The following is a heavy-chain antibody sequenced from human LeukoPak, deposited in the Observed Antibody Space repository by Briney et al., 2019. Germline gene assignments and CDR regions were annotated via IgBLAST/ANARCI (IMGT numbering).Heavy chain of an antibody. Sequence: GESLKISCKGSGYSFNTYWIGWVRQMPGKGLEWMGIIYPGDSDTRYSPSFQGQVTISADKSISTAYLQWSSLKAADTAMYYCARLGSSSWYSVDYWGQGTLVTVSS. CDR3: ARLGSSSWYSVDY. J-gene: IGHJ4*02. CDR1: GYSFNTYW. V-gene: IGHV5-51*01. D-gene: IGHD6-13*01. CDR2: IYPGDSDT.